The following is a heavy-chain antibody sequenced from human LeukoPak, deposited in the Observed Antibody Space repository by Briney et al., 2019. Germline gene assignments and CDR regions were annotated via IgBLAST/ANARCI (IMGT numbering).Heavy chain of an antibody. CDR2: IIPIFGTA. J-gene: IGHJ3*02. V-gene: IGHV1-69*13. CDR1: GGTFSSYA. CDR3: ARDYYDSSGYDAFDI. D-gene: IGHD3-22*01. Sequence: ASVKVSCKASGGTFSSYAISWVRQAPGQGLEWMGGIIPIFGTANYAQKFQGRVTITADESTSTAYMELSSLRFEDTAVYYCARDYYDSSGYDAFDIWGQGTMVTVSS.